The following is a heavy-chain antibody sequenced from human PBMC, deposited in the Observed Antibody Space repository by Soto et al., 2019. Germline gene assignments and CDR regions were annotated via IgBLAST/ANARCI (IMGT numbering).Heavy chain of an antibody. CDR1: GGSISSGGYY. CDR2: IYYSGST. D-gene: IGHD6-6*01. J-gene: IGHJ3*02. Sequence: SETLSLTCTVSGGSISSGGYYWSWIRQHPGKGLEWIGYIYYSGSTYYNPSLKSRVTISVDTSKNQFSLKLSSVTAADTAVYYCARSSIAARGAFDIWGQGTMVTVSS. V-gene: IGHV4-31*03. CDR3: ARSSIAARGAFDI.